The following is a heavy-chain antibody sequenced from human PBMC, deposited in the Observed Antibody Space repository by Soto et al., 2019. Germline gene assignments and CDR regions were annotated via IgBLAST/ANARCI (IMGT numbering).Heavy chain of an antibody. Sequence: GGSLRLSCAASGFNFSSYWMSWVRQAPGKGLEWVANIKQDGSEKYYVDSVKGRFTISRDNAKNSLYLQMNSLRAEDTAVYYCARFRTWLPPDYWGQGTLVTVSS. CDR3: ARFRTWLPPDY. CDR1: GFNFSSYW. CDR2: IKQDGSEK. D-gene: IGHD6-19*01. V-gene: IGHV3-7*01. J-gene: IGHJ4*02.